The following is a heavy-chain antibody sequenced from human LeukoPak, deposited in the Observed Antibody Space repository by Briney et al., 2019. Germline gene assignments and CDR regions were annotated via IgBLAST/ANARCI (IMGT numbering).Heavy chain of an antibody. V-gene: IGHV3-23*01. CDR3: ARGAYGEYDY. D-gene: IGHD4-17*01. Sequence: PGGSLRLSCAASGFTFNNYDMNWVRQAPGKGLEWVSAISSSGSSTYYADSVKGRFTSSRDNSNKTLYLQMNSLRAEDTAAYYCARGAYGEYDYWGQGTLVTVSS. J-gene: IGHJ4*02. CDR2: ISSSGSST. CDR1: GFTFNNYD.